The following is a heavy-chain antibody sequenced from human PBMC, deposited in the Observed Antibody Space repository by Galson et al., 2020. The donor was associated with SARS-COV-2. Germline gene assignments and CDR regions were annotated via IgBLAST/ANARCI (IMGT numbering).Heavy chain of an antibody. CDR2: IKQDGSQK. J-gene: IGHJ5*02. V-gene: IGHV3-7*03. CDR1: GFTFSSYW. Sequence: GESLKISCAASGFTFSSYWMSWVPQAPGKGLEWVANIKQDGSQKYYVDSVKGRFTISRDNAKNSLYLQMNSLRAEDTAVYYCARDGEVRTIFGVAVNPNWFETWGRG. CDR3: ARDGEVRTIFGVAVNPNWFET. D-gene: IGHD3-3*01.